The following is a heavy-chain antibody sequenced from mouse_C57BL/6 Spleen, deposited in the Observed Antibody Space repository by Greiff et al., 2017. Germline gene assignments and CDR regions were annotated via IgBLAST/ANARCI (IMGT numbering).Heavy chain of an antibody. V-gene: IGHV3-1*01. CDR1: GYSITSGYD. D-gene: IGHD2-5*01. CDR2: ISYSGST. J-gene: IGHJ4*01. Sequence: VQLKESGPGMVKPSQSLSLTCTVTGYSITSGYDWHWIRHFPGNKLEWMGYISYSGSTNYNPSLKSRISITHDTSKNHFFLKLNSVTTEDTATYYCAYSNYDGMDYWGQGTSVTVSS. CDR3: AYSNYDGMDY.